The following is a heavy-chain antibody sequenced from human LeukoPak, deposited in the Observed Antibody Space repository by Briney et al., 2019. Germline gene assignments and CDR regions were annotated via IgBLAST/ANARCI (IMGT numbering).Heavy chain of an antibody. Sequence: ASVKVSCKASGYTFTGYYIHWVRQAPGQGLEWMGWINPNSGGTDYAQKFQGRVTMTRDTSISTAYMELSRLRSDDTAVYYCARGDIVVLPAGIPHNWFDPWGQGTLVTVSS. V-gene: IGHV1-2*02. CDR2: INPNSGGT. J-gene: IGHJ5*02. CDR3: ARGDIVVLPAGIPHNWFDP. CDR1: GYTFTGYY. D-gene: IGHD2-2*02.